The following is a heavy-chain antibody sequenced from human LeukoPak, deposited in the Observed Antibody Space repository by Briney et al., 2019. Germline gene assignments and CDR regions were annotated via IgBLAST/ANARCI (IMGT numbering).Heavy chain of an antibody. D-gene: IGHD3-22*01. CDR1: GGSISSSNW. CDR3: ARDSTGVVGAFDI. V-gene: IGHV4-4*02. CDR2: IYHSGST. Sequence: SETLSLTCAVSGGSISSSNWWSWVRQPPGKGLEWIGEIYHSGSTNYNPSLKSRVTISVDKSKNQFSLKLSSVTAADTAVYYCARDSTGVVGAFDIWGQGTMVTVSS. J-gene: IGHJ3*02.